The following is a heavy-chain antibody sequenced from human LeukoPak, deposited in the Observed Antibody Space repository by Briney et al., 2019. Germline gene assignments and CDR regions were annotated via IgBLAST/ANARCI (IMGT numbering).Heavy chain of an antibody. CDR1: GGSFSGYY. CDR2: INHSGST. Sequence: SETLPLTCAVYGGSFSGYYWSWIRQPPGKGLEWIGEINHSGSTNYNPSPKSRVTISVDTSKNQFSLKLSSVTAADTAVYYCARSMGGFGVVTPFDYWGQGTLVTVSS. D-gene: IGHD3-3*01. V-gene: IGHV4-34*01. CDR3: ARSMGGFGVVTPFDY. J-gene: IGHJ4*02.